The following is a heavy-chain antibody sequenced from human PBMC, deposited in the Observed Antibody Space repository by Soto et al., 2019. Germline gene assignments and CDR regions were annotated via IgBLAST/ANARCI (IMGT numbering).Heavy chain of an antibody. CDR1: GASISSGGYY. CDR2: IYYIGTS. J-gene: IGHJ2*01. Sequence: QVQLQESGPGLVKPSQTLSLTCTVSGASISSGGYYWGWIRQHPGKGLEWIGFIYYIGTSYHNPSLESRITQSVDTSKHHFSLNLTSVTAADTAVYYCARVLRDVLSGRYYSYFALWGRGTLVTVSS. D-gene: IGHD3-3*01. V-gene: IGHV4-31*03. CDR3: ARVLRDVLSGRYYSYFAL.